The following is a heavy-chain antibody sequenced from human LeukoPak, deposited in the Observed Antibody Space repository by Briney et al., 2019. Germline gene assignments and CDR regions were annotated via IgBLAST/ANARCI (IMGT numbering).Heavy chain of an antibody. V-gene: IGHV3-23*01. J-gene: IGHJ4*02. Sequence: GGSLRLSCAASGFTFSDHYVDWVRQAPGKGLEWVSAISGSGGSTYYADSVKGRFTISRDNSKNTLYLQMNSLRAEDTAVYYCAKDPFQHVNYYDSSGYYYPFAYWGQGTLVTVSS. CDR3: AKDPFQHVNYYDSSGYYYPFAY. CDR1: GFTFSDHY. D-gene: IGHD3-22*01. CDR2: ISGSGGST.